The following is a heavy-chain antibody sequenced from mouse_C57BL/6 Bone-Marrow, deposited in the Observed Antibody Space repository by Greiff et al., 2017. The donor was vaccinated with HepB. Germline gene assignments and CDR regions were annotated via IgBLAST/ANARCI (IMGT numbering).Heavy chain of an antibody. D-gene: IGHD4-1*01. V-gene: IGHV1-69*01. CDR2: IDPSDSYT. J-gene: IGHJ2*01. Sequence: QVQLQQPGAELVMPGASVKLSCKASGYTFTSYWMHWVKQRPGQGLEWIGEIDPSDSYTNYNHKFKGKSTLTVDKSSSTAYMQLSSLTSEDSAVYYCAKLTGTLFDYWGQGTTLTVSS. CDR3: AKLTGTLFDY. CDR1: GYTFTSYW.